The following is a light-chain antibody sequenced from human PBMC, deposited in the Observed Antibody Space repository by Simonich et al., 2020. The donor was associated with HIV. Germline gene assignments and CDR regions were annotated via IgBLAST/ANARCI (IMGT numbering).Light chain of an antibody. CDR3: QQSYSTPLT. J-gene: IGKJ4*01. CDR1: QSLLYSSNNKNS. Sequence: DIVMTQSPDSLAVSLGERATINCKSSQSLLYSSNNKNSLVWYQQKPGQPPKLLIYWASTRESGVPDRFSGSGSGTDFTLTISSLQAEDVAVYYCQQSYSTPLTFGGGTKVEIK. V-gene: IGKV4-1*01. CDR2: WAS.